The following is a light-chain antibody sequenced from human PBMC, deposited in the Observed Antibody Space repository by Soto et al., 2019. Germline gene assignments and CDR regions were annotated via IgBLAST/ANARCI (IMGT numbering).Light chain of an antibody. Sequence: DIQMTQSPSTLSASVGDRVTITCRASQSISSWLAWYQQKPGKAPKLLIYDASSLERGVPSRFSGSGSGTEFTLTISSLQPADFATYYCQQYNSHSVTFGQGTKVQIK. CDR2: DAS. J-gene: IGKJ1*01. CDR1: QSISSW. V-gene: IGKV1-5*01. CDR3: QQYNSHSVT.